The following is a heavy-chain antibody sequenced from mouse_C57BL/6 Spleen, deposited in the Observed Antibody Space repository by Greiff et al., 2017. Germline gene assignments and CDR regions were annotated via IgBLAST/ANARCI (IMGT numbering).Heavy chain of an antibody. D-gene: IGHD3-2*02. Sequence: QVQLKESGPELVKPGASVQISCKASGYAFSSSWMNWVKQRPGKGLEWIGRIYPGDGDTNYNGKFKGKDTLTADKSSSTAYMQLSSLTSEDSAVYFCARETAQALYAMDYWGQGTSVTVSS. J-gene: IGHJ4*01. CDR3: ARETAQALYAMDY. CDR2: IYPGDGDT. CDR1: GYAFSSSW. V-gene: IGHV1-82*01.